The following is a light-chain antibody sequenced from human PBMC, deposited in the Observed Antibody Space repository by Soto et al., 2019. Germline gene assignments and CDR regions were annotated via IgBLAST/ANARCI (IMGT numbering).Light chain of an antibody. Sequence: QSVLTQPASVSGSPGQSITISCTGSGRDIGAYDYVSWYQQHPGKAPKLLIYGVNNRPSGVSYRFSASKSAFTASLTISGLQAEDEADYYCSSYAGNSNYVFGSGTKVTVL. J-gene: IGLJ1*01. V-gene: IGLV2-14*01. CDR3: SSYAGNSNYV. CDR1: GRDIGAYDY. CDR2: GVN.